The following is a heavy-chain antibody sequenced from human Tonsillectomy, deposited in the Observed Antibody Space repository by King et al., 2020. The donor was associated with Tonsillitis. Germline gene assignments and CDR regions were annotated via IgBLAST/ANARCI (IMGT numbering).Heavy chain of an antibody. V-gene: IGHV4-34*01. D-gene: IGHD3-16*01. CDR2: INHSGST. CDR1: GGSFSGYY. J-gene: IGHJ3*02. Sequence: VQLQQWGAGLLKPSETLSLTCAVYGGSFSGYYWSWIRQSPGKGLEWIGEINHSGSTNYNPSLKSRVTISVDTSKNHFSLNQSSVTAADTAVYYCARGGYTYAYRNDAFDIWGQGTMVTVSS. CDR3: ARGGYTYAYRNDAFDI.